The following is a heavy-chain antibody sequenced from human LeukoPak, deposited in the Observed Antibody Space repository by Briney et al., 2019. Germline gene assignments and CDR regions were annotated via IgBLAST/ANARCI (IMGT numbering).Heavy chain of an antibody. CDR3: ARDHGKSYLIDY. V-gene: IGHV1-3*04. Sequence: ASVKVSCKASGYTFTNFAIHWVRQAPGQRLEWMGCLNTGNGNTIYSQNFQGRVTITRDTSASTAYMDLSSLRSEDTAVYYCARDHGKSYLIDYWGQGALVTVSS. CDR2: LNTGNGNT. D-gene: IGHD1-26*01. CDR1: GYTFTNFA. J-gene: IGHJ4*02.